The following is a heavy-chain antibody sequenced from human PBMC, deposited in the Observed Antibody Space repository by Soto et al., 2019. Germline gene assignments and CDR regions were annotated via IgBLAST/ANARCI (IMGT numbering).Heavy chain of an antibody. V-gene: IGHV3-30*18. Sequence: GGSLRLSCAASGFTFSSYGMHWVRQAPGKGLEWVAVISYDGSNKYYADSVKGRFTISRDDSKNTLYLQMNSLRAEDTAVYYCAKDIGPEWELVPLTDYWGQGTLVTVSS. D-gene: IGHD1-26*01. J-gene: IGHJ4*02. CDR1: GFTFSSYG. CDR3: AKDIGPEWELVPLTDY. CDR2: ISYDGSNK.